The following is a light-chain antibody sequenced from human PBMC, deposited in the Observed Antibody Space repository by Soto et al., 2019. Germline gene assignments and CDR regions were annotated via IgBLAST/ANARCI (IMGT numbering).Light chain of an antibody. V-gene: IGKV1-27*01. CDR3: QQYHIYSGT. Sequence: DIQITQSPSSLSASVGDRVTITCRASQGISNYLAWYQQKPGKVPKLLIYAASTLQSGVPSRFSGSGSGTDFTLTINSLQPDDFATYYCQQYHIYSGTFGQGTKVDI. J-gene: IGKJ1*01. CDR2: AAS. CDR1: QGISNY.